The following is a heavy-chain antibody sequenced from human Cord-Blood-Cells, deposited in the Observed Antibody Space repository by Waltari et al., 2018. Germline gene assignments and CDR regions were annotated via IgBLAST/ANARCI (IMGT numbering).Heavy chain of an antibody. V-gene: IGHV3-21*01. CDR2: ISSSSSYI. CDR3: ARGGAVAGTLGDAFDI. Sequence: EVQLVESGGGLVKPGGSLRLSCAASGFTFSSYSMNWVRQAPGKGLEWVSSISSSSSYIYYADSVKGRFTISRDNAKNSLHLQMNSLRAEDTAVYYCARGGAVAGTLGDAFDIWGQGTMVTVSS. J-gene: IGHJ3*02. CDR1: GFTFSSYS. D-gene: IGHD6-19*01.